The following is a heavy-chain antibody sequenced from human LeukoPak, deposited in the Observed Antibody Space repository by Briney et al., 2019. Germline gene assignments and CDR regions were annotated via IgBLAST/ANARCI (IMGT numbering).Heavy chain of an antibody. CDR1: GYTFTGYY. V-gene: IGHV1-2*04. Sequence: ASVKVSCKASGYTFTGYYMHWVRQAPGQGLEWMGWINPNSGGTNYAQKFQGWVTMTRDTSISTAYMELSRLRSDDTAVYYCARDRGGYDEEPFDYWGQGTLVTVSS. J-gene: IGHJ4*02. CDR2: INPNSGGT. CDR3: ARDRGGYDEEPFDY. D-gene: IGHD5-12*01.